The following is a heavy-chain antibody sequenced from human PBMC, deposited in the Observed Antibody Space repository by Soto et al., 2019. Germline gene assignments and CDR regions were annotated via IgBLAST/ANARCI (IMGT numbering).Heavy chain of an antibody. Sequence: SETLSLTCTVSGGSISSYYWSWIRQPPGKGLEWIGYIYYSGSTNYNPSFKSRVTISVDTSKNQFSLKLSSVTAADTAVYYCARHKANYDFWSGYYPSWFDPWGQGTLVTVSS. CDR2: IYYSGST. CDR1: GGSISSYY. D-gene: IGHD3-3*01. V-gene: IGHV4-59*08. CDR3: ARHKANYDFWSGYYPSWFDP. J-gene: IGHJ5*02.